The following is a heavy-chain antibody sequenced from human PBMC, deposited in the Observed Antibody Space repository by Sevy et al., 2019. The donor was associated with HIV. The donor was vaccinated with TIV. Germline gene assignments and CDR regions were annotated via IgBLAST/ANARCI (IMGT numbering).Heavy chain of an antibody. CDR3: ARVGRFYDSSGYLTRDRYYYYYGMDV. D-gene: IGHD3-22*01. CDR2: IIPIFGTA. J-gene: IGHJ6*02. V-gene: IGHV1-69*13. CDR1: GGTFSSYA. Sequence: ASVKVSCKASGGTFSSYAISWVRQAPGQGLEWMGGIIPIFGTANYAQKFQGRVTITAGESTSTAYMELSSLRSEDTAVYYCARVGRFYDSSGYLTRDRYYYYYGMDVWGQGTTVTVSS.